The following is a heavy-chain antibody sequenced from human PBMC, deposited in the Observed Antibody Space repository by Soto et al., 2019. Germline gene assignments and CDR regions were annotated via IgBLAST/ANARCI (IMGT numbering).Heavy chain of an antibody. CDR3: ARQIYDSDTGPNFKYYFDS. CDR1: GYSFAGYW. D-gene: IGHD3-22*01. J-gene: IGHJ4*02. CDR2: IDPSDSQT. V-gene: IGHV5-10-1*01. Sequence: PGESLTISCKGSGYSFAGYWITWVLQKPGKGLEWMGRIDPSDSQTYYSPSFRGHVTISATKSITTVFLQWSSLRASDTAMYYCARQIYDSDTGPNFKYYFDSWGQGTTVTVSS.